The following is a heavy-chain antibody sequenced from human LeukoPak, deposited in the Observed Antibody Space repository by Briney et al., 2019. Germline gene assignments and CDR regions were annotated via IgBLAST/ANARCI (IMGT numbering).Heavy chain of an antibody. CDR3: ASTPYDYGDYYYYYGMDV. J-gene: IGHJ6*02. CDR1: GGSISSYY. V-gene: IGHV4-59*08. Sequence: NPSETLSLTCTVSGGSISSYYWSWIRQPPGKGLEWIGYIYYSGSTNYNPSLKSRVTISVDTSKNQFSLKLSSVTAADTAVYYCASTPYDYGDYYYYYGMDVWGQGTTVTVSS. CDR2: IYYSGST. D-gene: IGHD4-17*01.